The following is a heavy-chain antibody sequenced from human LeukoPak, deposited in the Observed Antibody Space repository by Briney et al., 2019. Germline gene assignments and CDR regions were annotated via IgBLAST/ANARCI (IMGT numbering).Heavy chain of an antibody. Sequence: GGSLRLSCTDSGNTFDDYGRTWVRQAPGKGLEWVSGINWDGGAYNYAASVKGRFTISRDNAKNSLYLEMNSLRVEDTAVYFCARDLSSSWYSLAYWGQGILVIVSS. D-gene: IGHD3-22*01. CDR3: ARDLSSSWYSLAY. CDR2: INWDGGAY. J-gene: IGHJ4*02. V-gene: IGHV3-20*04. CDR1: GNTFDDYG.